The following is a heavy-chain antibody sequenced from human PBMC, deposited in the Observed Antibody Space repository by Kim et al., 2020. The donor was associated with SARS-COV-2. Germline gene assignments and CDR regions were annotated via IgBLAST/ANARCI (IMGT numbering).Heavy chain of an antibody. J-gene: IGHJ6*02. CDR2: MNPNSGNT. D-gene: IGHD4-17*01. CDR1: GYTFTSYD. V-gene: IGHV1-8*01. Sequence: ASVKVSCKASGYTFTSYDINWVRQATGQGLEWMGWMNPNSGNTGYAQKFQGRVTMTRNTSKSTAYMELSSLRSEDTAVYYCARESYGDYVLRYGMDVWGQGTTVTVSS. CDR3: ARESYGDYVLRYGMDV.